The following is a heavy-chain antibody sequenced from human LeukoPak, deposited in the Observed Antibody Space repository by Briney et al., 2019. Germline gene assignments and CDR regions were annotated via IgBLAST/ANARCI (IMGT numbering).Heavy chain of an antibody. CDR2: ISSSSSYI. D-gene: IGHD2-15*01. V-gene: IGHV3-21*01. CDR3: AGVVPGYFDF. J-gene: IGHJ4*02. CDR1: GFTFSSYN. Sequence: GGSLRLSCAASGFTFSSYNMNWVHQAPGKGLEWVSSISSSSSYIYYADSVKGRFTISRDNAKNSLYLQMNSLRAEDTAVYYCAGVVPGYFDFWGQGTLVTVSS.